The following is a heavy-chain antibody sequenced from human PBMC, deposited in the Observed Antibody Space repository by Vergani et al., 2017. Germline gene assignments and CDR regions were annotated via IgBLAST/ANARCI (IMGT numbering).Heavy chain of an antibody. CDR2: IKSTFDRGTT. J-gene: IGHJ6*02. CDR3: TTDPRYCGDGSCYWLRDHHYYGMDV. V-gene: IGHV3-15*01. Sequence: EVQVVETGGGLVQPGGSLRLSCAASGFTVSSNYMSWVRQAPGKGLEWVGRIKSTFDRGTTDYAAAVKGRFTISRDDSKNTLFLQMNGLKTEDIGVYYCTTDPRYCGDGSCYWLRDHHYYGMDVWGQGTTVTVSS. D-gene: IGHD2-21*01. CDR1: GFTVSSNY.